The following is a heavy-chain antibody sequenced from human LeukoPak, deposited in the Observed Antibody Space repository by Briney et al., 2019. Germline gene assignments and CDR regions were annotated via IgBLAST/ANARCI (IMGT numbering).Heavy chain of an antibody. Sequence: GASVKVSCKASGYIFTSYNMYWVRQAPGQGLEWMGWINPNSGGTNYAQKFQGRVTMTRDTSISTAYMELSRLRSDDTAVYYCARDGPSGSGYITLGDWGQGTLVTVSS. V-gene: IGHV1-2*02. J-gene: IGHJ4*02. CDR1: GYIFTSYN. CDR3: ARDGPSGSGYITLGD. CDR2: INPNSGGT. D-gene: IGHD3-22*01.